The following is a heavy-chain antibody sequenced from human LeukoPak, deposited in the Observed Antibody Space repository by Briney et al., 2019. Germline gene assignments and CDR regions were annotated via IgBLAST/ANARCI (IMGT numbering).Heavy chain of an antibody. V-gene: IGHV3-48*03. CDR1: GFAFSSYE. D-gene: IGHD2-15*01. CDR2: ISSSGSTI. Sequence: GGSPRLSCAASGFAFSSYEMNWVRQAPGKGLEWVSYISSSGSTIYYADSVKGRFTISRDNAKNSLYLQMNSLRAEDTAVYYCARAVYSGGMRGALDIWGQGTMVTVSS. J-gene: IGHJ3*02. CDR3: ARAVYSGGMRGALDI.